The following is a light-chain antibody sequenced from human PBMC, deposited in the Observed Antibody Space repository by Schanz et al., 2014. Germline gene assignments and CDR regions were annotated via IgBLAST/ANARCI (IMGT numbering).Light chain of an antibody. Sequence: DIQMTQSPSSLSASVGERVTITCQASHDITNYLNWYQQRPGKAPKLLIYGASSLETGVPSRFSGSGSGTEFTFTITSLQPGDFATYYCQQYGNLRWTFGQGTRVEMK. CDR3: QQYGNLRWT. CDR1: HDITNY. CDR2: GAS. V-gene: IGKV1-33*01. J-gene: IGKJ1*01.